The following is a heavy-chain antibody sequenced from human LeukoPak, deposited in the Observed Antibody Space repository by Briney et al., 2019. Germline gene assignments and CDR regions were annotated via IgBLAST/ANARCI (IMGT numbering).Heavy chain of an antibody. D-gene: IGHD1-26*01. Sequence: GASVKVSCKASGYTFTNYYMHWVRQAPGQGLEWMGIIYPNDGSTNYAQKFRDRVTMTRDTSTSTVYMYLSSLRSEDTAVYYCARSTSFSGRPLYCFDYWGQGTLVTVSS. CDR3: ARSTSFSGRPLYCFDY. CDR2: IYPNDGST. V-gene: IGHV1-46*01. J-gene: IGHJ4*02. CDR1: GYTFTNYY.